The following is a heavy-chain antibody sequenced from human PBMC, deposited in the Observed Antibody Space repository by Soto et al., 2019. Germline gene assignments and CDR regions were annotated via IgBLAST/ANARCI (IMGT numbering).Heavy chain of an antibody. CDR2: ISTSGNV. V-gene: IGHV4-4*07. CDR1: GGSLTKYY. Sequence: SETLSLTCTVSGGSLTKYYWSWIRQPAGKGLEWIGRISTSGNVVSKASLRSRLTMSVDTSKDQFSLRLTSVTAADTAVYYCARDNNDFWSLYPLAFDYWGQGALVTVSS. J-gene: IGHJ4*02. CDR3: ARDNNDFWSLYPLAFDY. D-gene: IGHD3-3*01.